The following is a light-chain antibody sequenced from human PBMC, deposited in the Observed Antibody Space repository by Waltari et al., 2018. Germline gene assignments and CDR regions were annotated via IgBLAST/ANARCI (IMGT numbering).Light chain of an antibody. J-gene: IGLJ3*02. CDR3: CSYAGSYTPWV. CDR1: SSDVGGYNY. V-gene: IGLV2-11*01. Sequence: QSALTQTRSVSGSPGQSLTLSCTGTSSDVGGYNYVSWYQQHPGKAPKPMIYDVSKRPSGVTDRFYGAKSGNTASLTISGLQAEDEADYYCCSYAGSYTPWVFGGGTKLTVL. CDR2: DVS.